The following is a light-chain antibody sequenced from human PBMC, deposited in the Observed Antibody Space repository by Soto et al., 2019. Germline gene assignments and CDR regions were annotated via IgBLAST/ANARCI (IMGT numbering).Light chain of an antibody. V-gene: IGKV3D-20*02. Sequence: IVLTQSPCDLSWAAGERDTLSWRASQRISSSYLAWYQQKPGQAPRLLIDHTSNRATGIPARFSGSGSGTDFTLTISSLEPEDFAVYYCHQRQSWPRTFGQGTKGEIK. CDR2: HTS. CDR1: QRISSSY. J-gene: IGKJ1*01. CDR3: HQRQSWPRT.